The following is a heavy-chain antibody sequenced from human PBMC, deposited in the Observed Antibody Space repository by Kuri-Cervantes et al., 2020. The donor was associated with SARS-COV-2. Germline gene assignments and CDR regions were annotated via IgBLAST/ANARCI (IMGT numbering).Heavy chain of an antibody. CDR3: AKVRSVDNAYFDY. V-gene: IGHV3-23*01. J-gene: IGHJ4*02. CDR1: GFASSNSA. CDR2: ISLNGGSQ. D-gene: IGHD1-14*01. Sequence: GESLKISCAVSGFASSNSAMSWVRQAPGKGPEWVSSISLNGGSQYYADSVKGRFTISRDNSKNTLYLRMSSLRAEDTAVYSCAKVRSVDNAYFDYWGQGTLVTVSS.